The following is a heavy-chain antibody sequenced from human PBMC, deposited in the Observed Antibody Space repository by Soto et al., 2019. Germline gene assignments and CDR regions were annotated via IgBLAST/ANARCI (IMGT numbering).Heavy chain of an antibody. D-gene: IGHD6-13*01. CDR2: ISYDGSNK. CDR3: ARDFIAAAGTGFDY. Sequence: GGSVRLSCAASGFTFSSYGMHWVRQAPGKGLEWVAVISYDGSNKYYADSVKGRFTISRDNSKNTLYLQMNSLRAEDTAVYYCARDFIAAAGTGFDYWGQGTLVTVSS. V-gene: IGHV3-30*03. J-gene: IGHJ4*02. CDR1: GFTFSSYG.